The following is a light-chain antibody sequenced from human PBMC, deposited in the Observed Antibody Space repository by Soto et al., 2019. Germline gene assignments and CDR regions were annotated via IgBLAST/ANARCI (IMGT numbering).Light chain of an antibody. CDR3: QQYNNWPPIT. V-gene: IGKV3-15*01. Sequence: EIVMTQSPATLSVSPGDRATLSCMASQSVSGNLDWYQQKPGQAPRILIYGASTRATCIPARFSGSRSGTEFTLTISSLQSEDFAVYYCQQYNNWPPITFGGGTKVEIK. CDR1: QSVSGN. J-gene: IGKJ4*01. CDR2: GAS.